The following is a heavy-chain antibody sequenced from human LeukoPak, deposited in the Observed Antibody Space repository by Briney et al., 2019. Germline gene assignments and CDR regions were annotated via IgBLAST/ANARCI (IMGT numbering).Heavy chain of an antibody. J-gene: IGHJ4*02. CDR1: GYTFTNYY. V-gene: IGHV1-2*06. CDR2: INPSSGGA. CDR3: ATDSGSYYSALDY. Sequence: ASVKVSCKASGYTFTNYYMHWVRQAPGHGLEWMGRINPSSGGATYAQKLQGRITMTGDTSISTAYMELRSLRSDDTAVYYCATDSGSYYSALDYWGQGSLVTVSS. D-gene: IGHD1-26*01.